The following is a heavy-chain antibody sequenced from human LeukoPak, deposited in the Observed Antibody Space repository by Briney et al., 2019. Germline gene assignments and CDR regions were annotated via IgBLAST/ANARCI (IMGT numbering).Heavy chain of an antibody. Sequence: SETLSLTCTVSGASISGSSYYWGWIRQPPGKGLKWIGNIYYTGTTYYNPSLKSRVTMSIHTSNNQFSLSLNSVTAADAAVYYCARDFNGLDIWGQGTMVTVSS. CDR2: IYYTGTT. J-gene: IGHJ3*02. CDR1: GASISGSSYY. CDR3: ARDFNGLDI. V-gene: IGHV4-39*07.